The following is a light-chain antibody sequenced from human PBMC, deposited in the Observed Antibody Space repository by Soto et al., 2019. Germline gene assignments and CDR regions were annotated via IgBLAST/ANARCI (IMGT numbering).Light chain of an antibody. CDR3: QHRSNWPT. CDR2: DAS. Sequence: EIVLTQSPATLSLSPGERATLSCRASQSVSSYLAWYQQKPGQAPRLLIYDASNRATGIPARFSGSGSGTDFTLTISILEPEDVAVYYCQHRSNWPTFGQGTKLEI. J-gene: IGKJ2*01. CDR1: QSVSSY. V-gene: IGKV3-11*01.